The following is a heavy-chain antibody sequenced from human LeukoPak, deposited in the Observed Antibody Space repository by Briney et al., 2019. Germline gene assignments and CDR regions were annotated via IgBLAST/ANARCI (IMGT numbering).Heavy chain of an antibody. V-gene: IGHV3-48*02. CDR1: GFTFSGYK. J-gene: IGHJ4*02. Sequence: GGSLRLSCAASGFTFSGYKMNWVRQAPGKGLEWVSYITYNSGTIFYADSVKGRFTISRDNAKDSLYLQMSSLRDEDTAVYYCARDSGYSYADDYWGQGTLVTVSS. CDR3: ARDSGYSYADDY. D-gene: IGHD5-18*01. CDR2: ITYNSGTI.